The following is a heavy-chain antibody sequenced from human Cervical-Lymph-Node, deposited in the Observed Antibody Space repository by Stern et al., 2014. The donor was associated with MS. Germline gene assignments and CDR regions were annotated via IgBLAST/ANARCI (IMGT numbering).Heavy chain of an antibody. Sequence: VQLVESGGGLVQPGGSLRLSCAASGFNNRYWMHWVRQAPGQGLVWVSRVNSDGSSTRYADSVKGRFTISRDNAKNTVDLQMNRLRAEDTALYYCVREVDAFDLWGQGTMVTVSS. CDR2: VNSDGSST. V-gene: IGHV3-74*01. J-gene: IGHJ3*01. CDR1: GFNNRYW. CDR3: VREVDAFDL.